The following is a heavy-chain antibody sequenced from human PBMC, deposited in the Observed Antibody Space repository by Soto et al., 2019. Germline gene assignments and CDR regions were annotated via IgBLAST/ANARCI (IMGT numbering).Heavy chain of an antibody. D-gene: IGHD2-21*02. J-gene: IGHJ6*02. CDR1: GLSLSTTGVG. Sequence: QITLKESGPTLVKPTQTLTLTCTFSGLSLSTTGVGVGWIRQPPGKALEWIALIYWDDDKRYSPSLKSRLTITKDTSKNQVVLTMTNMDPVDTATYYCVQSRCGGDCLQSYSSHSYYGLDVWGQGTTVTVSS. CDR3: VQSRCGGDCLQSYSSHSYYGLDV. V-gene: IGHV2-5*02. CDR2: IYWDDDK.